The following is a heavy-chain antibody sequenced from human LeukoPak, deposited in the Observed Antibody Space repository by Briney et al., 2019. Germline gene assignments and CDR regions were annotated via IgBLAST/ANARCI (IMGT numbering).Heavy chain of an antibody. Sequence: ASVKVSCKASGYTFTSYGISWVRQAPGQGLEWMGWISAYNGNTNYAQKLQGRVTMTTDTSTSTAYMELRSLRSDDTAVYYCARESRGTNGGDNWFDPWGQGTLVTVSS. CDR3: ARESRGTNGGDNWFDP. V-gene: IGHV1-18*01. CDR1: GYTFTSYG. J-gene: IGHJ5*02. D-gene: IGHD2-8*01. CDR2: ISAYNGNT.